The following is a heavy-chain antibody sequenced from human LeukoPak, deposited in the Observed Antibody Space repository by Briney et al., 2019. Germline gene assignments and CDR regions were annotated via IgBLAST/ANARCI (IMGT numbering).Heavy chain of an antibody. CDR2: IIPIFGTA. Sequence: ASVKVSCKASGGTFSSYAISWVRQAPGQGLEWMGGIIPIFGTANYAHTFQGRVTITADESTSTAYMELSSLRSEDTAVYYCARGRYCSSTSCYVPSPHFDYWGQGTLVTVSS. CDR1: GGTFSSYA. CDR3: ARGRYCSSTSCYVPSPHFDY. J-gene: IGHJ4*02. V-gene: IGHV1-69*13. D-gene: IGHD2-2*01.